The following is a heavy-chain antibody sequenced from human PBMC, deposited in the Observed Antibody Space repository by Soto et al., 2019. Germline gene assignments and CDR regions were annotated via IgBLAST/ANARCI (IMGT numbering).Heavy chain of an antibody. CDR3: ARRYGSAFDI. J-gene: IGHJ3*02. Sequence: SETLSLTCTVSGGSISSYYWSWIRQPPGKGLEWIGYIYYSGSTNYNPSLKSRVTISVDTSKNQFSLKLSSVTAADTAVYYCARRYGSAFDIWGQGTMVNVSS. V-gene: IGHV4-59*08. CDR1: GGSISSYY. CDR2: IYYSGST. D-gene: IGHD1-26*01.